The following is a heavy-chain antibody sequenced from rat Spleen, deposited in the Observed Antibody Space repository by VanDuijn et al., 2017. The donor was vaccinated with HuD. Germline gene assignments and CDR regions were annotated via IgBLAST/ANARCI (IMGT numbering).Heavy chain of an antibody. J-gene: IGHJ3*01. V-gene: IGHV2-30*01. Sequence: QVQLKESGPGLVQPSQTLSLTCTVSGFSLTSYNVHWVRHPTGKGLEWMGVIWTGGSTDYNSALKSRLSISRDTSKSQVFLKMNSLQTEDIATYYCARDSLPGSPFAYWGQGTLVTVSS. CDR1: GFSLTSYN. CDR3: ARDSLPGSPFAY. CDR2: IWTGGST. D-gene: IGHD1-4*01.